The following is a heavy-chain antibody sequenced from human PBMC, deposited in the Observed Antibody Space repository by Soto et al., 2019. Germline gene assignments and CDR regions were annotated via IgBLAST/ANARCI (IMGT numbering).Heavy chain of an antibody. D-gene: IGHD3-3*01. Sequence: QVQLVQSGSELKKPGASVKVSCKASGYTFTSYAMNWVRQAPGQGLEWMGWINTNTGNATYAQGFTGRFVFSLDTSVSTAYLQICSLKAEDTAVYYCARGGYDFWSGYYGGAYYYYYMDVWGKGTTVTVSS. CDR1: GYTFTSYA. V-gene: IGHV7-4-1*01. CDR2: INTNTGNA. CDR3: ARGGYDFWSGYYGGAYYYYYMDV. J-gene: IGHJ6*03.